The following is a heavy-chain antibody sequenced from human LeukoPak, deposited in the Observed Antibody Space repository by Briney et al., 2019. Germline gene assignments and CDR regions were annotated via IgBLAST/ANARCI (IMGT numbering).Heavy chain of an antibody. J-gene: IGHJ5*01. V-gene: IGHV3-11*04. CDR3: TRDPRHFDS. Sequence: GGSLRLSCAASGFTFSDSCMTWVRQAPGKGVEWVAYISGSGHDINHSDSVKGRFTISRDNAKNSLYLQMSSLRVEDTAVYYCTRDPRHFDSCGQGTLVTVSS. D-gene: IGHD6-6*01. CDR2: ISGSGHDI. CDR1: GFTFSDSC.